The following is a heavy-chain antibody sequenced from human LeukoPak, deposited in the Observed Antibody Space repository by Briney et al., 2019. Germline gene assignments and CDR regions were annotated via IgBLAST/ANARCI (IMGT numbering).Heavy chain of an antibody. Sequence: GSLRLSFAASGFTFNSYAMNWVRQAPGKGLEWVSTISCYGGDTHYADSVRGRFTISRANYKNTLFMQMNSLRAEDTAVYYCGKSGSRDWDYFEYWGQGTLVTASS. CDR1: GFTFNSYA. CDR3: GKSGSRDWDYFEY. V-gene: IGHV3-23*01. D-gene: IGHD6-19*01. J-gene: IGHJ4*02. CDR2: ISCYGGDT.